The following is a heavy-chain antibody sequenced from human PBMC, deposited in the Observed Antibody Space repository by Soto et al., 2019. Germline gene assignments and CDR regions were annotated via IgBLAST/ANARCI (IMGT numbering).Heavy chain of an antibody. V-gene: IGHV1-18*01. D-gene: IGHD3-10*01. CDR1: VSTFTSYG. Sequence: ASVKGSCKASVSTFTSYGNSWVRQAPGQGLEWMGWISAYNGNTNYAQKLQGRVTMTTDTSTSTAYMELRSLRSDDTAVYYCARGDYYGSGSYIDYWGQGTLVTVSS. CDR3: ARGDYYGSGSYIDY. J-gene: IGHJ4*02. CDR2: ISAYNGNT.